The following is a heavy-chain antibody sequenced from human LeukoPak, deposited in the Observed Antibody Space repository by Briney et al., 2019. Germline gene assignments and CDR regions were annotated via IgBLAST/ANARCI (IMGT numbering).Heavy chain of an antibody. Sequence: PGGSLRLSCAASGFTFSSYSMNWVRQAPGKGLVWVSRINSDGSSTSYADSVKGRFTISRDNAKNTLYLQMNSLRAEDTAVYYCARDQGTTLTSYSFDIWGQGTMVTVSS. CDR3: ARDQGTTLTSYSFDI. D-gene: IGHD4-17*01. CDR2: INSDGSST. J-gene: IGHJ3*02. V-gene: IGHV3-74*01. CDR1: GFTFSSYS.